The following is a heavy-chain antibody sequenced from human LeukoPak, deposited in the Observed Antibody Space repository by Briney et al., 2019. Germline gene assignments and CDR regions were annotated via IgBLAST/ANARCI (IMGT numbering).Heavy chain of an antibody. CDR3: AKGGGQWLVESYFDY. Sequence: PGKSLRLSCAASGFTFDDYAMHWVRQAPGKGLEWVSGISWNSGSIGYADSVKGRFTISRDNAKNSLYLQMNSLRAEDTALYYCAKGGGQWLVESYFDYWGQGTLVTVSS. CDR2: ISWNSGSI. J-gene: IGHJ4*02. D-gene: IGHD6-19*01. CDR1: GFTFDDYA. V-gene: IGHV3-9*01.